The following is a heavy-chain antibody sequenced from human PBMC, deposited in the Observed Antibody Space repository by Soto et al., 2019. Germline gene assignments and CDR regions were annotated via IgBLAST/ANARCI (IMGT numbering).Heavy chain of an antibody. Sequence: GGSLRLSCAASGFTVSSNYMSWVRQAPGKGLEWVSVIYSGGSTYYADSVKGRFTISRDNSKNTLYLQMNSLRAEDTAVYYCARGLKGYYGSDYWGQGTLVTVSS. J-gene: IGHJ4*02. CDR2: IYSGGST. CDR1: GFTVSSNY. D-gene: IGHD3-10*01. V-gene: IGHV3-66*01. CDR3: ARGLKGYYGSDY.